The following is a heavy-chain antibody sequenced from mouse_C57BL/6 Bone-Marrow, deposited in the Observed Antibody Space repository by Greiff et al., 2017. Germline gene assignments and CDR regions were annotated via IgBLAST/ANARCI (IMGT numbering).Heavy chain of an antibody. V-gene: IGHV8-8*01. CDR2: IWWDDDK. Sequence: QVTLNVSGPGILQPSQTLSLTCSFSGFSLSTFGMGVGWIRQPSGKGLEWLAHIWWDDDKYYNPAMKSRLTISKDTSKNQVFLKVANVDTADTSTYYCARIAGGTTVVPYYYAMDYWGQGTSVTVSS. CDR3: ARIAGGTTVVPYYYAMDY. J-gene: IGHJ4*01. D-gene: IGHD1-1*01. CDR1: GFSLSTFGMG.